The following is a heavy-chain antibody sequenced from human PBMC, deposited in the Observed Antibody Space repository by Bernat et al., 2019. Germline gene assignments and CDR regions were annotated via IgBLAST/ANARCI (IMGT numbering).Heavy chain of an antibody. V-gene: IGHV4-34*01. Sequence: QVQLQQWGAGLLKPSETLSLTCAVYGGSFSGYYWSWIRQPPGKGLEWIGEINHSGSTNYNPSLKSRVTISVDTSKNQFSLKLSSVTAADTAVYYCARNTIFGVVIDYGYFDLWGRGTLVTVSS. J-gene: IGHJ2*01. D-gene: IGHD3-3*01. CDR1: GGSFSGYY. CDR3: ARNTIFGVVIDYGYFDL. CDR2: INHSGST.